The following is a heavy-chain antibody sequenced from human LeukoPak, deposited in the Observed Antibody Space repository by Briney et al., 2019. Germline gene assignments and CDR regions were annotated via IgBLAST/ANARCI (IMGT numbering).Heavy chain of an antibody. Sequence: ASVKVSCKASGYTFTSYYMHWVRQAPGQGLEWMGIINPSGGSTSYAQKFQGRVTMTRDTSTGTVYMELSSLRSEDTAVYYCARDLKGYDSSGYLDYWGQGTLVTVSS. CDR2: INPSGGST. CDR3: ARDLKGYDSSGYLDY. J-gene: IGHJ4*02. D-gene: IGHD3-22*01. CDR1: GYTFTSYY. V-gene: IGHV1-46*01.